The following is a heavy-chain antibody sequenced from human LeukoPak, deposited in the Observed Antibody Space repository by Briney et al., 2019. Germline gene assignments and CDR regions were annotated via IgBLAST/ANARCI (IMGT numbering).Heavy chain of an antibody. J-gene: IGHJ4*02. CDR1: GFTFSNYD. CDR2: IGTAGDT. V-gene: IGHV3-13*01. Sequence: GGSLRLSCAASGFTFSNYDTHWVRHAAGEGLEWVSGIGTAGDTSYPGSVKGRFTISRENAKNTLSLQMNTLCPGGTALYYCARSPAYSSSWYAMDNGGQGPLATVP. D-gene: IGHD6-13*01. CDR3: ARSPAYSSSWYAMDN.